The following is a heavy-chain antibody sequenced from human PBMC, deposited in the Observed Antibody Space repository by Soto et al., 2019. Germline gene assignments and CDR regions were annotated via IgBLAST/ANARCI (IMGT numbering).Heavy chain of an antibody. V-gene: IGHV4-34*01. J-gene: IGHJ5*02. CDR1: GGSVNGYY. CDR2: INHTGGT. Sequence: ASETLSLTCAVYGGSVNGYYWNWIRQPPGKGLKWIGEINHTGGTHYNPSLKSRVTMSVDTSKNQFSLRLSSVTAADTAIYYCATRITVFGLLIPPFDTWGQGTQVTVSS. D-gene: IGHD3-3*01. CDR3: ATRITVFGLLIPPFDT.